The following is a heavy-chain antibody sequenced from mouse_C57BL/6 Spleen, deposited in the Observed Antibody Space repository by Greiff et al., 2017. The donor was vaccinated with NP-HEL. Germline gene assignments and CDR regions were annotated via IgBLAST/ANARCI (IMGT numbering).Heavy chain of an antibody. CDR2: IDPNSGST. Sequence: QVQLQQPGAELVKPGASVKLSCKASGYTFTSYWMHWVKQRPGRGLVWIGRIDPNSGSTKYNEKIKGKATLTVDKPSSTAYMQLSSLTSEDSAVYYCGRGDYGNLFAYWGQGTLVTVSA. J-gene: IGHJ3*01. V-gene: IGHV1-72*01. CDR1: GYTFTSYW. D-gene: IGHD2-1*01. CDR3: GRGDYGNLFAY.